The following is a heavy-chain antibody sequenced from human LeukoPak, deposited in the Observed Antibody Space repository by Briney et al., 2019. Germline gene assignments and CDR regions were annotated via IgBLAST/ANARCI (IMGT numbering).Heavy chain of an antibody. J-gene: IGHJ5*02. CDR2: IYYSGST. V-gene: IGHV4-39*07. D-gene: IGHD3-10*01. CDR1: GGSISSSSYY. Sequence: PSETLSLTCTVSGGSISSSSYYWGWIRQPPGKGLEWIGSIYYSGSTYYNPSLKSQVTISVDTSKNQFSLKLSSVTAADTAVYYCARDFQVTMARGVISPRGFRTWFDPWGQGTLVTVSP. CDR3: ARDFQVTMARGVISPRGFRTWFDP.